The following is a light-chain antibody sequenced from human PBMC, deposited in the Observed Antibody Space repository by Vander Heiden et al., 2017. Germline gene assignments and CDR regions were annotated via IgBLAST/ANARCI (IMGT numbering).Light chain of an antibody. CDR2: ATS. CDR3: QQYDTFPPT. CDR1: HTIGDW. V-gene: IGKV1D-16*01. J-gene: IGKJ4*01. Sequence: DIQMTQSPSSLSASVGDRADIPCRASHTIGDWVAWYQQKPGMAPKPLIYATSTLESGVPSRFSGTASGTDFSLTISNLHPEDFATYYCQQYDTFPPTFGGGTKVEV.